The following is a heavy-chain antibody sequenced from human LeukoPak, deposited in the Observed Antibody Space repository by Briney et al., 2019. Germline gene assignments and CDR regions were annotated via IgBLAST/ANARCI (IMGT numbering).Heavy chain of an antibody. CDR3: ARASRGGIAAAGDWFDP. V-gene: IGHV4-31*03. CDR2: IYYSGST. CDR1: GGSISSGCYY. Sequence: SQTLSLTCTVSGGSISSGCYYWSWIRQHPGKGLEWIGYIYYSGSTYYNPSLKSRVTISVDTSKNQFSLKLSSVTAADTAVYYCARASRGGIAAAGDWFDPWGQGTLVTVSS. J-gene: IGHJ5*02. D-gene: IGHD6-13*01.